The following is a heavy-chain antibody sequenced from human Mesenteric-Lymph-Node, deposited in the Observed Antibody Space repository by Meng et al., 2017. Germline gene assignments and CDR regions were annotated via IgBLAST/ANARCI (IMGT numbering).Heavy chain of an antibody. D-gene: IGHD6-19*01. Sequence: GESLKISCAVSGFPLSNDWMSWVRQAPGKGLEWVGGIKSKTEGDTTDYAAPVKDRFTISSDDSKNTLYQQLTSLKTEDTAIYYFATDHFELVYSSSWYTNMDFWGQGTLVTVSS. CDR3: ATDHFELVYSSSWYTNMDF. CDR2: IKSKTEGDTT. J-gene: IGHJ4*02. V-gene: IGHV3-15*01. CDR1: GFPLSNDW.